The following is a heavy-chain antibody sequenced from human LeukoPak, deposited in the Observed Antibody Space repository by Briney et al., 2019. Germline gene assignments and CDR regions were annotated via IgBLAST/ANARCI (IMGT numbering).Heavy chain of an antibody. D-gene: IGHD3-22*01. CDR1: GVSFNDHY. CDR2: ISSSGSTI. Sequence: GGSLRLSCAASGVSFNDHYMSWVRQAPGKGLEWVSYISSSGSTIYYADSVKGRFTISRDNAKNSLYLQMNSLRAEDTAVYYCAKFDVRYGYYDSSGYYAPFDYWGQGTLVTVSS. J-gene: IGHJ4*02. CDR3: AKFDVRYGYYDSSGYYAPFDY. V-gene: IGHV3-11*01.